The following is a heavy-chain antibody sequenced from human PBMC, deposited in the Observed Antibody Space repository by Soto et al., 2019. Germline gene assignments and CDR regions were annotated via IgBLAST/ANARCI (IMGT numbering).Heavy chain of an antibody. CDR1: GGSISSYY. CDR2: IYYSGST. D-gene: IGHD3-10*01. Sequence: SEPLSLTCTVSGGSISSYYWSWILQPPEKGLEWIGYIYYSGSTNYNPSLKRRVTISVDTSKNQFSLKLSSVTAADTAVYYCARELGRFGELSVGFDYWGQGTLVTVSS. J-gene: IGHJ4*02. V-gene: IGHV4-59*01. CDR3: ARELGRFGELSVGFDY.